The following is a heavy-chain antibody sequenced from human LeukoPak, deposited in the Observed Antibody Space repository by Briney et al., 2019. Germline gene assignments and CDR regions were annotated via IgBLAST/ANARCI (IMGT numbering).Heavy chain of an antibody. CDR1: GFSFSDAW. D-gene: IGHD3-10*01. Sequence: PGGSLRLSCAASGFSFSDAWMSWVRQAPGKGLEWVSAISGSGGSTYCADSVKGRFTISRDNSKNALYLQMNSLRAEDTAVYYCAKGTAYGSGSNEGFDYWGQGTLVTVSS. CDR2: ISGSGGST. V-gene: IGHV3-23*01. J-gene: IGHJ4*02. CDR3: AKGTAYGSGSNEGFDY.